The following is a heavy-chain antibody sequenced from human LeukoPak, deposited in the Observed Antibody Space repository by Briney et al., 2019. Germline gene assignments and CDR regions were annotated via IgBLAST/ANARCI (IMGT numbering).Heavy chain of an antibody. CDR3: ARWYSSSWCYFDY. J-gene: IGHJ4*02. V-gene: IGHV4-59*01. CDR1: GGSISSYY. D-gene: IGHD6-13*01. Sequence: PLETLCLTCTVSGGSISSYYWSWIRQPPGKGLEWIAYIYYSGSTNYNPSLESRVTISVDTSKNQFALKLSSVTAADTAVYYCARWYSSSWCYFDYWGQGTL. CDR2: IYYSGST.